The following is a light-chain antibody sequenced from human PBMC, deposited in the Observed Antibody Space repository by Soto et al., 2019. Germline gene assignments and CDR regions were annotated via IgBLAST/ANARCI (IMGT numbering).Light chain of an antibody. V-gene: IGLV2-14*01. CDR3: SSYTSSIHYV. J-gene: IGLJ1*01. Sequence: QSVLTQPASVSGSPGQSITISCTGTSSDVGGYNYVSWYQQHPGKVPKLMIYDVSNRPSGVSNRFSGSKSGNTASLTISGLQAEDEADYYCSSYTSSIHYVFGTGTNVTVL. CDR1: SSDVGGYNY. CDR2: DVS.